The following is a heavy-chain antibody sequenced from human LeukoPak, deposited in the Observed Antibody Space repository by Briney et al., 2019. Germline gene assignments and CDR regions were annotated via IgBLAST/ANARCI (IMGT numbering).Heavy chain of an antibody. D-gene: IGHD2-2*01. CDR2: IYTSGST. CDR3: ARDNIVVVPAAKKYNWFDP. J-gene: IGHJ5*02. V-gene: IGHV4-61*02. CDR1: GGSISSGSYY. Sequence: KTSETLSLTCTVSGGSISSGSYYWSWIRQPAGKGLEWIGRIYTSGSTNYNPSLKSRVTISVDTSKNQFSLKLSSVTAPDTAVYYCARDNIVVVPAAKKYNWFDPWGQGTLVTVSS.